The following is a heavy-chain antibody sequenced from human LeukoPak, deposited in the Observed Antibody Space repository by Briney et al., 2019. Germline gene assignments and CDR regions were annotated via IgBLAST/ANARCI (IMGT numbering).Heavy chain of an antibody. Sequence: GGSLRLSCAASGFTFSSYWMSWVRQAPGKGLEWVANIKQDGSKKYYVDSVKGRFTISRDNAKNSLYLQMNSLRAEDTAVYYCARDYNYYGSGSYHDYWGQGTLVTVSS. CDR3: ARDYNYYGSGSYHDY. V-gene: IGHV3-7*01. D-gene: IGHD3-10*01. CDR2: IKQDGSKK. CDR1: GFTFSSYW. J-gene: IGHJ4*02.